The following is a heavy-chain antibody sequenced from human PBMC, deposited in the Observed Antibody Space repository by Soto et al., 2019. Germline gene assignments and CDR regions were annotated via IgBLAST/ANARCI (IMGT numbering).Heavy chain of an antibody. J-gene: IGHJ3*02. D-gene: IGHD3-22*01. V-gene: IGHV1-69*13. CDR2: IIPIFGTA. Sequence: SVKVSCKGSGFTFTSSAVQWVRQAPGQGLEWMGGIIPIFGTANYAQKFQGRVTITADESTSTAYMELSSLRSEDTAVYYCARDLDYYDSSGYYPYAFDIWGHGTMVTVSS. CDR1: GFTFTSSA. CDR3: ARDLDYYDSSGYYPYAFDI.